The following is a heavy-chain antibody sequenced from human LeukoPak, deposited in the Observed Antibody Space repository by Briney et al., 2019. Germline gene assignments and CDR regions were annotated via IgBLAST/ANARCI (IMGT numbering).Heavy chain of an antibody. V-gene: IGHV3-30-3*01. J-gene: IGHJ6*02. CDR2: ISHDGNSY. CDR1: GFTFSAYA. D-gene: IGHD3-10*01. CDR3: VRDLYGSRTTSCGMDV. Sequence: GGSLRLSCGASGFTFSAYAMHWVRQAPGKGLDWVADISHDGNSYYYADSVKGRFTISRDNSKNTLSLQMSSLRAEDTTVYYCVRDLYGSRTTSCGMDVWGQGTTVTVS.